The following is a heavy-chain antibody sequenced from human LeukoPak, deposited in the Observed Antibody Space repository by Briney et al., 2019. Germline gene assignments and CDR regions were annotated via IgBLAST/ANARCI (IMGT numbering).Heavy chain of an antibody. CDR1: GYTYTNYW. CDR3: ARWSGEGSYHGMDV. Sequence: GESLKISCKGAGYTYTNYWISWVRQMPGKGLEWMGRIDPSDSYTNYSPSFQGHVTISADKSISTAYLQWSSLKASDTAMYYCARWSGEGSYHGMDVWGQGTTVTVSS. D-gene: IGHD3/OR15-3a*01. J-gene: IGHJ6*02. CDR2: IDPSDSYT. V-gene: IGHV5-10-1*01.